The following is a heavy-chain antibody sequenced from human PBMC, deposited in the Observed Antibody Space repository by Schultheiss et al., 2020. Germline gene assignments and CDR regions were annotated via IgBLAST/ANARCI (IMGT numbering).Heavy chain of an antibody. D-gene: IGHD3-10*01. CDR3: ARGHRCITMVRGVIITSVGGMDV. J-gene: IGHJ6*02. Sequence: SETLSLTCTVSGGSISSYYWSWIRQPPGKGLEWIGYIYYSGSTNYNPSLKSRVTISVDTSKNQFSLKLSSVTAADTAVYYCARGHRCITMVRGVIITSVGGMDVWGQGTTVTVSS. CDR2: IYYSGST. V-gene: IGHV4-59*12. CDR1: GGSISSYY.